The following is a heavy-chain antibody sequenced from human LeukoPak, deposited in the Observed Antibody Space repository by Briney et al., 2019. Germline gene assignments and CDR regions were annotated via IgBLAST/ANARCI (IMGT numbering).Heavy chain of an antibody. CDR1: GFTFNNYA. CDR3: ARAGRVVTRYYFDY. J-gene: IGHJ4*02. CDR2: ISNDGSNK. D-gene: IGHD3-22*01. Sequence: GGSLRLSCAASGFTFNNYAMHWVRQAPGKGLEWVAVISNDGSNKYYADSVKGRFTISRDNSKNTLYLQMNSLRAEDTAVYYCARAGRVVTRYYFDYWSQGTLVTVSS. V-gene: IGHV3-30*04.